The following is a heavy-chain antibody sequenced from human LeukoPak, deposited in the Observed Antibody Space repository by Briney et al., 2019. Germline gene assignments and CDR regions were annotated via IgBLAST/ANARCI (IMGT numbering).Heavy chain of an antibody. J-gene: IGHJ4*02. CDR1: GGSISSSSYY. Sequence: SETLSLTSTVSGGSISSSSYYWGWIRQPPGKGLEWIGSIYYSGSTYYNPSLKGRVTISVDTSKNQFSLKLSSVTAADTAVYYCASQLVATIFFDYWGQGTLVTVSS. CDR3: ASQLVATIFFDY. D-gene: IGHD5-12*01. V-gene: IGHV4-39*01. CDR2: IYYSGST.